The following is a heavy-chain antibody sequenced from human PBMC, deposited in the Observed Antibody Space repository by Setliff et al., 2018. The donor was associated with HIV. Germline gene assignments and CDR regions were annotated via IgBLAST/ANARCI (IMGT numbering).Heavy chain of an antibody. CDR3: ARTTYYDILTGPA. D-gene: IGHD3-9*01. Sequence: PSETLSLTCAVSGGSISSSNWWSWVRQPPGKGLEWIGEIYHSGSTNYNPSLKSRVTISVDKSKTQFYLKLSSVTAADTAVYYCARTTYYDILTGPACGQGTLVTVSS. J-gene: IGHJ5*02. V-gene: IGHV4-4*02. CDR2: IYHSGST. CDR1: GGSISSSNW.